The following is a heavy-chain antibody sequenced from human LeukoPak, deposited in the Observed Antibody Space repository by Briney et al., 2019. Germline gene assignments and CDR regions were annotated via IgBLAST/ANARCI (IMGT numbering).Heavy chain of an antibody. CDR1: GFTFSSYW. V-gene: IGHV3-7*01. CDR3: ARESYYYDSSGYYAYYYYYYMDV. Sequence: GGSLRLSCAASGFTFSSYWMSWVRQAPGKGLEWVANIKQDGSEKYYVDSVKGRFTISRDNAKNSLYLQMNSLRAEDTAVYYCARESYYYDSSGYYAYYYYYYMDVWGKGTTVTVSS. CDR2: IKQDGSEK. J-gene: IGHJ6*03. D-gene: IGHD3-22*01.